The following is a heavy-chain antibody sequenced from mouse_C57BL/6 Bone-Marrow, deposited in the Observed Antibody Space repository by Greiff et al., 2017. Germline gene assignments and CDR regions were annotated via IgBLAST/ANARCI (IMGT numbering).Heavy chain of an antibody. CDR2: VYPGSGNT. CDR1: GYTFTDYY. V-gene: IGHV1-76*01. CDR3: ARCGGLCTFAY. D-gene: IGHD6-5*01. Sequence: QVQLQQSGPELVRPGASVKLSCKASGYTFTDYYINWVKQRPGQGLGWIGRVYPGSGNTYYNKKFKGKATLTAEKSSRTAYMQLSSLTSEDAADYFCARCGGLCTFAYWGQGTTLTVSA. J-gene: IGHJ2*01.